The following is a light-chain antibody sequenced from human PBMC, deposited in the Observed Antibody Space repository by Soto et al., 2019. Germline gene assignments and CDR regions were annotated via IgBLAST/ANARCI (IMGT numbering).Light chain of an antibody. J-gene: IGKJ2*01. CDR3: QQSDSPPSP. Sequence: DIQMTQSPSSLSASVGDRVTITCRASQTISVYLNWYQQKPGKAPKFLISVASSLQSGVPSRFSGSGSGTESPPTITRLKPEDFATYFCQQSDSPPSPFGQGTKRDI. V-gene: IGKV1-39*01. CDR1: QTISVY. CDR2: VAS.